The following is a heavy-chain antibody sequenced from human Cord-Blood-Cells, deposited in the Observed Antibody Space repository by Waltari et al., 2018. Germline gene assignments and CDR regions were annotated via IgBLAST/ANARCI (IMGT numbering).Heavy chain of an antibody. Sequence: QVQLQESGPGLVKPSETLSLTCAVSGYSISSGYYWGWIRQPPGKGLEWIGSIYHSGSTYYTPALKSRVTISVDTSKNQFSLKLSSVTAADTAVYYCARGGEGDYFDYWGQGTLVTVSS. D-gene: IGHD3-16*01. CDR1: GYSISSGYY. CDR2: IYHSGST. CDR3: ARGGEGDYFDY. J-gene: IGHJ4*02. V-gene: IGHV4-38-2*01.